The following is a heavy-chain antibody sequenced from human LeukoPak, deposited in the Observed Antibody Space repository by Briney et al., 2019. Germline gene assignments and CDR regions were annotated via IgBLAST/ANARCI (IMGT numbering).Heavy chain of an antibody. J-gene: IGHJ4*02. Sequence: SDTLSLTCTVSGGSISSYYWSWIRQPPGKGLEWIGYIYYSESTNYNPSLKSRVTISVDTSKNQFSLKLSSVTAADTAVYYCARDDRNWGYFDYWGQGTLVTDSP. CDR1: GGSISSYY. V-gene: IGHV4-59*01. CDR3: ARDDRNWGYFDY. CDR2: IYYSEST. D-gene: IGHD1-14*01.